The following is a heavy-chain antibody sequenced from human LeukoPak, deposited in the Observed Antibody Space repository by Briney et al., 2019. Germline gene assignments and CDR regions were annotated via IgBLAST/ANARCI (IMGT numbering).Heavy chain of an antibody. J-gene: IGHJ6*03. CDR2: INHSGST. V-gene: IGHV4-34*01. Sequence: SETLSLTCAVYGGSFSGYYWSWIRQPPGKGLEWIGEINHSGSTNYNPSLKSRVTISVDTSKNQFSLKLSSVTAADTAVYYCARGAHYYYYYYMDVWGKGTTVTISS. CDR1: GGSFSGYY. CDR3: ARGAHYYYYYYMDV.